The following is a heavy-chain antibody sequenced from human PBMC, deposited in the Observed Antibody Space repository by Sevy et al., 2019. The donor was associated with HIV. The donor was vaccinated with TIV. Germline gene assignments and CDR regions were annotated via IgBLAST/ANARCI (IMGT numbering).Heavy chain of an antibody. CDR3: TTEGAD. Sequence: GGSLRLSCAASGFTFSDAWMSWVRQAPGKGLEWVGRVRSKGDGGTTEYAAPVKGRFTIERDDSKNMMYVQMNGLKTEDTAVYYCTTEGADWGQGTLVTVSS. J-gene: IGHJ4*02. CDR2: VRSKGDGGTT. CDR1: GFTFSDAW. V-gene: IGHV3-15*01.